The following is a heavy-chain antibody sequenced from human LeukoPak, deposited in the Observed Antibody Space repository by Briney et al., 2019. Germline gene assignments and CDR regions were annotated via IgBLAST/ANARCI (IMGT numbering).Heavy chain of an antibody. J-gene: IGHJ3*02. D-gene: IGHD3-22*01. V-gene: IGHV3-9*01. CDR1: GFTFDDYA. Sequence: PGRSLRLSCAASGFTFDDYAMHWVRQAPGKGLEWVSGISWNSGSIGYADSVKGRFTISRDNSKNTLYLQMNSLRAEDTAVYYCAKVNSLIVAVYNDAFDIWGQGTMVTVSS. CDR3: AKVNSLIVAVYNDAFDI. CDR2: ISWNSGSI.